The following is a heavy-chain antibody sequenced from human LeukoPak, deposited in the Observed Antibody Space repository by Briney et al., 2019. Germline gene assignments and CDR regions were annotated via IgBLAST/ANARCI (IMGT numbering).Heavy chain of an antibody. CDR2: INWNGGST. Sequence: PGGSLRLSCAASEFTFDDYAMSWVRQAPGKGLEWVSAINWNGGSTGYADSVRGRFTPSRDSAKNSLFLQMNILRVEDTAVYYCARGGYSYGGLIQYYYYYYMDVWGKGTTVTISS. CDR3: ARGGYSYGGLIQYYYYYYMDV. V-gene: IGHV3-20*04. D-gene: IGHD5-18*01. CDR1: EFTFDDYA. J-gene: IGHJ6*03.